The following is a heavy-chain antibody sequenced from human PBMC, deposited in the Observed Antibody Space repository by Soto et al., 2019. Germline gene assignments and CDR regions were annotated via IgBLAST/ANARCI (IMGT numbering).Heavy chain of an antibody. Sequence: SETLSLTCTVSGGSISSGDYYWSWIRQPPGKGLEWIGYIYYSGSTYYNPSLKSRVTISVDTSKNQFSLKLSSVTAADTAVYYCAREPMVAATRRSSHPWGQATMVTL. J-gene: IGHJ5*02. CDR1: GGSISSGDYY. V-gene: IGHV4-30-4*01. CDR3: AREPMVAATRRSSHP. D-gene: IGHD2-15*01. CDR2: IYYSGST.